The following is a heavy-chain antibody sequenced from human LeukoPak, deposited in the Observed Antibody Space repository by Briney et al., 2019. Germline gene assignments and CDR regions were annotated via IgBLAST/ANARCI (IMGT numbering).Heavy chain of an antibody. CDR1: GGTISSYY. CDR2: IYSSGST. Sequence: PSETLSFTCTVSGGTISSYYWSWIRQPAGKRLEWIGRIYSSGSTNYSPSLKSRVTMSVDTSKNQFSLELSSVTAADTAVYYCARAGLDSSGWLGFGYWGQGTLVTVAS. D-gene: IGHD6-19*01. J-gene: IGHJ4*02. V-gene: IGHV4-4*07. CDR3: ARAGLDSSGWLGFGY.